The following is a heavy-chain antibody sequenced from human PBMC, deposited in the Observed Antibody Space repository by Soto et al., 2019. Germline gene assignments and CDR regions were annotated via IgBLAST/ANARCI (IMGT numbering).Heavy chain of an antibody. V-gene: IGHV3-23*01. CDR1: GFTFSSYA. J-gene: IGHJ4*02. CDR2: ISGSGGST. D-gene: IGHD5-12*01. CDR3: AKAKGDIVATIRSGYY. Sequence: EVQLLESGGGLVQPGGSLRLSCAASGFTFSSYAMSWVRQAPGKGLEWVSAISGSGGSTYYADSVKGRFTISRDNSKNTLYLQMNSLRAEDTAVYYCAKAKGDIVATIRSGYYWGQGTLVTVSS.